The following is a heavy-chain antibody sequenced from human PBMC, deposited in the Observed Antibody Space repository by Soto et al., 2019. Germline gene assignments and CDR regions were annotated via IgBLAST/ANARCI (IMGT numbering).Heavy chain of an antibody. D-gene: IGHD1-26*01. J-gene: IGHJ4*02. CDR3: ARSAGGSYPQYDY. V-gene: IGHV3-30*04. Sequence: QVQLVESGGGVGHPGRSLRLSCAASGFTFSSYAMHWVRQAPGTGLERVAVISYDGRDKYYPDSVKGRFTISSDNSKNTLYLQMNSLRAEDTAVYYCARSAGGSYPQYDYWGQGTLVTVSS. CDR2: ISYDGRDK. CDR1: GFTFSSYA.